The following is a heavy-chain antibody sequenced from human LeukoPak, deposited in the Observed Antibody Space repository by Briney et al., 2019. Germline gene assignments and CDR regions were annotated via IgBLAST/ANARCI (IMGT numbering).Heavy chain of an antibody. CDR3: AKGLTVTTAFFDY. J-gene: IGHJ4*02. D-gene: IGHD4-17*01. CDR2: ISWNSGSI. V-gene: IGHV3-9*01. Sequence: PGGSLRLSCAASGFTFDDYAMHWVRQAPGKGLEWVSGISWNSGSIGYADSVKGRFTISRDNAKNSLYLQMNSPRAEDTALYYCAKGLTVTTAFFDYWGQGTLVTVSS. CDR1: GFTFDDYA.